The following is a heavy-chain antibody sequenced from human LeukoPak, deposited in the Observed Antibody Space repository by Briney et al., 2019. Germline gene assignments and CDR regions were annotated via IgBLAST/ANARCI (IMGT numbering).Heavy chain of an antibody. V-gene: IGHV3-23*01. J-gene: IGHJ1*01. CDR3: AQQVGYCSSGSCYFTY. CDR2: ISNTGGST. D-gene: IGHD2-15*01. Sequence: PGGSLRLSCAASGFSFNTYAMSWVRQAPGKGLEWVSAISNTGGSTYYADSVKGRFTISRDKSKNTLSLQMNSLRAEDTAVYYCAQQVGYCSSGSCYFTYWGQGTLSPSPQ. CDR1: GFSFNTYA.